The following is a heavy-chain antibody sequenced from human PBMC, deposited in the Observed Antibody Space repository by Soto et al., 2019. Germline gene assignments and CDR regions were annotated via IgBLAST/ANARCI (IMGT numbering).Heavy chain of an antibody. D-gene: IGHD3-22*01. V-gene: IGHV3-30-3*01. CDR3: ARDLRRPYYYDSSGYYDYYYYYGMDV. CDR2: ISYDGSNK. Sequence: GGSLRLSCAASGFTFSSYAMHWVRQAPGKGLEWVAVISYDGSNKYYADSVKGRFTISRDNSKNTLYLQMNSLRAEDTAVYYCARDLRRPYYYDSSGYYDYYYYYGMDVWGQGTTVTVSS. J-gene: IGHJ6*02. CDR1: GFTFSSYA.